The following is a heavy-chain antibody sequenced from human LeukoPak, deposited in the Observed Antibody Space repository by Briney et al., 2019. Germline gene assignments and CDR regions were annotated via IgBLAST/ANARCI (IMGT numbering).Heavy chain of an antibody. J-gene: IGHJ6*02. CDR3: ARGVRIFGVVIHGYGMDV. Sequence: TSETLSLTCTVSGGSISSYYWSWIRQPPGKGLEWIGYIYYSGSTNYNPSLKSRVTISLDTSKNQFSLMLSSVTAADTAVYYCARGVRIFGVVIHGYGMDVWGQGTTVTVSS. CDR2: IYYSGST. CDR1: GGSISSYY. V-gene: IGHV4-59*01. D-gene: IGHD3-3*01.